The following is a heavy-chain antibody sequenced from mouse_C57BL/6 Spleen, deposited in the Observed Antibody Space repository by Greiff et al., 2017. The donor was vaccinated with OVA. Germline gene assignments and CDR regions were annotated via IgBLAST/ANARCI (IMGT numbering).Heavy chain of an antibody. J-gene: IGHJ4*01. CDR2: IYPGSGST. D-gene: IGHD1-1*01. CDR3: ERKSLTTGVMDY. CDR1: GYTFTSYW. Sequence: QVQLQQPGAELVKPGASVKMSCKASGYTFTSYWITWVKQRPGQGLEWIGDIYPGSGSTNYNEKFKSKATLTVDTSSSTAYMQLSSLTSEDSAVYYCERKSLTTGVMDYWGQGTSDTVSS. V-gene: IGHV1-55*01.